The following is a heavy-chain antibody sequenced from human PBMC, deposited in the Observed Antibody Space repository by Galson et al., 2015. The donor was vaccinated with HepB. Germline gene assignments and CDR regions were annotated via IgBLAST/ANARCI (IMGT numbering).Heavy chain of an antibody. Sequence: ETLSLTCTVSGGSISSSSYYWGWIRQPPGKGLEWIGSIYYSGSTYYNPSLKSRVTISVDTSKNQFSLKLSSVTAADTAVYYCARHRHPGYSYGPTPDYWGQGTLVTVSS. J-gene: IGHJ4*02. V-gene: IGHV4-39*01. CDR2: IYYSGST. CDR3: ARHRHPGYSYGPTPDY. D-gene: IGHD5-18*01. CDR1: GGSISSSSYY.